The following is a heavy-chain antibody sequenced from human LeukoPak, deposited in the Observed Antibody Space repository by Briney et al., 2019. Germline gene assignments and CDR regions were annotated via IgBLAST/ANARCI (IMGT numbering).Heavy chain of an antibody. J-gene: IGHJ4*02. V-gene: IGHV4-59*08. Sequence: SETLSLTCTVSGGSISSYYWSWIRRPPGKGLEWIGYIYYSGSTNYNPSLKSRVTISVDTSKNQFSLKLSSVTAADTAVYYCARARGYSYGDYFDYWGQGTLATVSS. D-gene: IGHD5-18*01. CDR3: ARARGYSYGDYFDY. CDR2: IYYSGST. CDR1: GGSISSYY.